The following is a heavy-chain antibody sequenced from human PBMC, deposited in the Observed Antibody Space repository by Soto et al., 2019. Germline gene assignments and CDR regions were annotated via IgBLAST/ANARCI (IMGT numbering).Heavy chain of an antibody. J-gene: IGHJ3*02. CDR2: ISSSSSYI. CDR1: GFTFSSYS. V-gene: IGHV3-21*01. CDR3: ARDSSGWYAFFDI. Sequence: GGSLRLSCAASGFTFSSYSMNWVRQAPGKGLEWVSSISSSSSYIYYADSVKGRFTISRDNAKNSLYLQMNSLRAEDTAVYYCARDSSGWYAFFDIWGQGTMVTVS. D-gene: IGHD6-19*01.